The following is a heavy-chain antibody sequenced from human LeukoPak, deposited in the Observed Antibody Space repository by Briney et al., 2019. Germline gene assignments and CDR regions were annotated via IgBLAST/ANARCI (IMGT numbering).Heavy chain of an antibody. V-gene: IGHV1-69*04. CDR1: GGTFSSYA. CDR3: ARGGRGYYESSGYGQVYY. CDR2: IIPILGIA. D-gene: IGHD3-22*01. Sequence: SVKVSCKASGGTFSSYAISWVRQAPGQGLEWMGRIIPILGIANYAQKFQGRVTITADKSTSTAYMELSSLRSEDTAVYYCARGGRGYYESSGYGQVYYLGQGTLVTVSS. J-gene: IGHJ4*02.